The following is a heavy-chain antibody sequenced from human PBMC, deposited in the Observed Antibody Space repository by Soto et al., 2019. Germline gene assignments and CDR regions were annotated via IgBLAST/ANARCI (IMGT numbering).Heavy chain of an antibody. D-gene: IGHD5-18*01. CDR1: GGSISSYY. J-gene: IGHJ4*02. CDR2: IYYSGST. V-gene: IGHV4-59*08. CDR3: ARRYGSSFDY. Sequence: TSETLSLTCTVSGGSISSYYWSWIRQPPGKGLEWIGYIYYSGSTNYNPSLKSRVTTSVDTSKNQFSLKLSSVTAADTAVYYCARRYGSSFDYWGQGTLVTVSS.